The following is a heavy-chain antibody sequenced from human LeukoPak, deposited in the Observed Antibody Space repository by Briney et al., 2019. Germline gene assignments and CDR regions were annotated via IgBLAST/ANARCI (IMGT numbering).Heavy chain of an antibody. D-gene: IGHD2-15*01. CDR3: ARSLPYCSGGSCSPASYYYYGMDV. CDR1: GYTFTGYY. J-gene: IGHJ6*04. Sequence: ASVKVSCKASGYTFTGYYMHWGRQAPGQGLEWMGWINPNSGVTNYAQKFQGCVTMTRDTSISTAYMELSRLRSEDTAVYYCARSLPYCSGGSCSPASYYYYGMDVWGKGTTVTVSS. V-gene: IGHV1-2*04. CDR2: INPNSGVT.